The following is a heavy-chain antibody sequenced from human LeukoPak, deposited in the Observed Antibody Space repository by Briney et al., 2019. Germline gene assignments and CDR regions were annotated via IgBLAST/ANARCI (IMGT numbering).Heavy chain of an antibody. CDR2: IYYSGST. D-gene: IGHD3-22*01. V-gene: IGHV4-59*12. J-gene: IGHJ2*01. CDR1: GGSISSYY. Sequence: KPSETLSLTCTVSGGSISSYYWSWIRQPPGKGLEWIGYIYYSGSTYYNPSLKSRVTISVDTSKNQFSLKLSSVTAADTAVYYCARDHEYYDSSGYPHSGWYFDLWGRGTLVTVSS. CDR3: ARDHEYYDSSGYPHSGWYFDL.